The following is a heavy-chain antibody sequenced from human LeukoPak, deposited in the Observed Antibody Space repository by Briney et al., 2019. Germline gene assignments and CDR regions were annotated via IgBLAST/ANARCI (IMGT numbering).Heavy chain of an antibody. D-gene: IGHD2-15*01. J-gene: IGHJ4*02. CDR2: ISGSGGST. Sequence: GASLRLSCAASGFTFSSCAMSWVRQAPGKGLEWVSAISGSGGSTYYADSVKGRFTISRDNSKNTLYLQMNSLRAEDTAVYYCAKSPRGYCSGGSCYYLDYWGQGTLVTVSS. CDR3: AKSPRGYCSGGSCYYLDY. V-gene: IGHV3-23*01. CDR1: GFTFSSCA.